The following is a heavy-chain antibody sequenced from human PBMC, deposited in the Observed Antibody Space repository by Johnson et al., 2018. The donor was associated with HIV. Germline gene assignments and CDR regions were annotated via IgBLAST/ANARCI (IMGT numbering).Heavy chain of an antibody. Sequence: QLVESGGGVVQPGGSLRLSCAASGFTFSNYGMHWVRQAPGKGLEWVAFIRYDGDITYYVDSVKGRFTISRDNSKNTLYLQMNSLRTEDTDMYYCAKGHSSGYPKDAFDIWGRGTIVTVSS. CDR3: AKGHSSGYPKDAFDI. J-gene: IGHJ3*02. CDR1: GFTFSNYG. V-gene: IGHV3-30*02. D-gene: IGHD3-22*01. CDR2: IRYDGDIT.